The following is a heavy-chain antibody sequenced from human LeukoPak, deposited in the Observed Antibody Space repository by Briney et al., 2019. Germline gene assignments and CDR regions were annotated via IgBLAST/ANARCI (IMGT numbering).Heavy chain of an antibody. V-gene: IGHV1-46*01. D-gene: IGHD5-12*01. CDR3: ARERRATFDYYYGMDV. CDR2: INPSGGST. Sequence: ASVKVSCKASGYTFTSYYMHWVRQAPGRGLEWMGIINPSGGSTSYAQKFQGRVTMTRDTSTSTVYMELSSLRSEDTAVYYCARERRATFDYYYGMDVWGQGATVTVSS. J-gene: IGHJ6*02. CDR1: GYTFTSYY.